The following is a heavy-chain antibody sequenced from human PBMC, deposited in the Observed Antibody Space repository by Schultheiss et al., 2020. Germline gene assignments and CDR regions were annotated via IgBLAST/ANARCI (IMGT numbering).Heavy chain of an antibody. CDR3: AREGYYYDSSGFQH. Sequence: SQTLSLTCTVSGGSINSNYWTWIRQPPGKGLEWIGYIYHSGITTYNTSLKRRLTISVDTSKNQFSLKLSSVTAADTAVYYCAREGYYYDSSGFQHWGQGTLVTVSS. V-gene: IGHV4-59*01. CDR1: GGSINSNY. CDR2: IYHSGIT. D-gene: IGHD3-22*01. J-gene: IGHJ1*01.